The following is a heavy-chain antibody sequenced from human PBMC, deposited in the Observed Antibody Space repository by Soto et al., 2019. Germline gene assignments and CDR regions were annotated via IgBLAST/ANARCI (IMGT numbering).Heavy chain of an antibody. CDR3: ARSGNYDYVWGSYRHRAFAY. Sequence: SETLSLTCAVYGGCFSGYYWSRIRQPPGKGLEWIGEINHSGSTNYNPSLKSRVTISVDTSKNQFSLKMSSVTAADTAVYYCARSGNYDYVWGSYRHRAFAYRGQRTVVPVSS. CDR1: GGCFSGYY. CDR2: INHSGST. J-gene: IGHJ4*02. V-gene: IGHV4-34*01. D-gene: IGHD3-16*02.